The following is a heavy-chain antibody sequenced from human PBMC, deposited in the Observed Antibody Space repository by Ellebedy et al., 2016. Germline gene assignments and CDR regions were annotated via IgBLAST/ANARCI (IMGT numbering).Heavy chain of an antibody. Sequence: GESLKISCAASGFTFSSYSMNWVRQAPGKGLEWVSSISSSSSYIYYADSVKGRFTMSSNNAKNSLDLQMNSLRAEDTAVSYCARESCSSISCFPPYYYYGMDFWGQGTTVTVSS. V-gene: IGHV3-21*01. CDR1: GFTFSSYS. CDR2: ISSSSSYI. J-gene: IGHJ6*02. CDR3: ARESCSSISCFPPYYYYGMDF. D-gene: IGHD2-2*01.